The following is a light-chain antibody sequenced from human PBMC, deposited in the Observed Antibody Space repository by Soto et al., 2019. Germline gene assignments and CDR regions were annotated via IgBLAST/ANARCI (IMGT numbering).Light chain of an antibody. CDR2: DAS. Sequence: ESVLTQSPATLSLSPGERATLSCRASQSASSYLAWYQQQPGQAPRLLIYDASNRATGIPARFSGSGSGTDFTLTISSLEPEDFAVYYCQQRSNWPPDTFGQGTKLEIK. J-gene: IGKJ2*01. CDR1: QSASSY. V-gene: IGKV3-11*01. CDR3: QQRSNWPPDT.